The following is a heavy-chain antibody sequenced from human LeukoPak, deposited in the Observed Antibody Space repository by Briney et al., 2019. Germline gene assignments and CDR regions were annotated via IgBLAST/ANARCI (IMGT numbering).Heavy chain of an antibody. V-gene: IGHV3-30-3*01. CDR1: GFTFSSYS. Sequence: PGRSLRLSCAASGFTFSSYSMHWVRQAPGKGLEWVSVINYDGSNNFYADSVKGRFTISRDNSKNTLYLQINSLRAEDTAVYYCARQTTAGTSFDVWGQGTSGTVSS. CDR3: ARQTTAGTSFDV. CDR2: INYDGSNN. D-gene: IGHD6-13*01. J-gene: IGHJ6*02.